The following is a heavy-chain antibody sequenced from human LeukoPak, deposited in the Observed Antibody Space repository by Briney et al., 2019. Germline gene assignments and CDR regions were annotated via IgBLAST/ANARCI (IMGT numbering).Heavy chain of an antibody. CDR2: IWYDGSNK. V-gene: IGHV3-33*01. CDR1: GFTFSSYG. CDR3: AGDHRRFGELFDY. D-gene: IGHD3-10*01. J-gene: IGHJ4*02. Sequence: GRSLRLSCAASGFTFSSYGMHWVRQAPGKGLEWVAVIWYDGSNKYYADSVKGRFTISRDNSKNTLYLQMNSLRAEDTAVYYCAGDHRRFGELFDYWGQGTLVTVSS.